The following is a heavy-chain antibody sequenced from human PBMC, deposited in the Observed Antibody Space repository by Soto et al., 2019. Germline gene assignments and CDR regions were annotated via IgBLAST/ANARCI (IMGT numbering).Heavy chain of an antibody. Sequence: PSETLSLTCAVSGGSIISNYWWAWIRQSPGEGLVWIGSIYHSGTTYYNPSLESRVIISVDTSESRFALRLTSVTAADTAVYYCARHAYYYDSWGQGTLVTVSS. D-gene: IGHD3-22*01. J-gene: IGHJ4*02. CDR1: GGSIISNYW. CDR3: ARHAYYYDS. V-gene: IGHV4-38-2*01. CDR2: IYHSGTT.